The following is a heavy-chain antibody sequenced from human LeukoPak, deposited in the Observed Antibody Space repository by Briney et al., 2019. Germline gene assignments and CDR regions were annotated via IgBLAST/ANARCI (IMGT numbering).Heavy chain of an antibody. D-gene: IGHD2/OR15-2a*01. J-gene: IGHJ4*02. CDR3: ARDYFWASDY. V-gene: IGHV3-48*01. Sequence: GGSLRLSCAASGFTFSNHNMNWVRQPPGKGLEWISYISSDTSVIYYADSVKGRFTISRDNAKNSLFLQMSSLSAEDTAVYYCARDYFWASDYWGQGTLVTVSS. CDR2: ISSDTSVI. CDR1: GFTFSNHN.